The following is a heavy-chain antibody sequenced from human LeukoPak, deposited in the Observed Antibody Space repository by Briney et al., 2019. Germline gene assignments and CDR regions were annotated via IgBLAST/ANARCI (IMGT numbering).Heavy chain of an antibody. J-gene: IGHJ4*02. CDR2: ISRYSGAT. D-gene: IGHD1-14*01. CDR3: VTWADRNSDVASFDF. V-gene: IGHV1-2*02. Sequence: ASVKVSCKASGYIFSDFYTHWVRQAPGRGFEWMGWISRYSGATKVAQKFQGRVTLTRDTSISTAYVELSNLSSDDTGVYYCVTWADRNSDVASFDFWGQGTLVIVSS. CDR1: GYIFSDFY.